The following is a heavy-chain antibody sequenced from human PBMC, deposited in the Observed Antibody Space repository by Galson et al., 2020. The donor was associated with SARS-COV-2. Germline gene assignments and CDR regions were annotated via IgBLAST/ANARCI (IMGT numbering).Heavy chain of an antibody. V-gene: IGHV1-24*01. CDR2: FDPEDGET. J-gene: IGHJ4*01. CDR3: ATAYSIIQAARLDY. CDR1: GYTLTELS. Sequence: ASVKVSCKVSGYTLTELSMHWVRQAPGKGLEWMGGFDPEDGETIYAQKFQGRVTMTEDTSTDTAYMELSSLRSEDTAVYYCATAYSIIQAARLDYWGHGTLVTVSS. D-gene: IGHD6-6*01.